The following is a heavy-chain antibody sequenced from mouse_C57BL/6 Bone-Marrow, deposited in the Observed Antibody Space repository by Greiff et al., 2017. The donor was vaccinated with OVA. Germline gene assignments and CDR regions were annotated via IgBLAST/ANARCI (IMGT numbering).Heavy chain of an antibody. CDR1: GYTFTDYN. CDR3: ARRDYYGSREGFAD. D-gene: IGHD1-1*01. CDR2: INPNNGGT. Sequence: EVQLQQSGPELVKPGASVKIPCKASGYTFTDYNMDWVKQSHGKSLEWIGAINPNNGGTIYNQKFKGKATLTVDKSSSTAYMELRSLTSEDTAVYYCARRDYYGSREGFADWGQGTLVTVSA. V-gene: IGHV1-18*01. J-gene: IGHJ3*01.